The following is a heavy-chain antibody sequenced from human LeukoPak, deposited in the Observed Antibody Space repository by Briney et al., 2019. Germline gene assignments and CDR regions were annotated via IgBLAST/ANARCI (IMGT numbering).Heavy chain of an antibody. CDR1: GGSFSGYY. Sequence: SETLSLTCAVYGGSFSGYYWSWIRQPPGKGLEWIGEINHSGSTNYNPSLKSRVTISVDTSKNQFSLKLSSVTAADTAVYYCARHIVVVTATSGAFDIWGQGTMVTVSS. V-gene: IGHV4-34*01. CDR3: ARHIVVVTATSGAFDI. CDR2: INHSGST. J-gene: IGHJ3*02. D-gene: IGHD2-21*02.